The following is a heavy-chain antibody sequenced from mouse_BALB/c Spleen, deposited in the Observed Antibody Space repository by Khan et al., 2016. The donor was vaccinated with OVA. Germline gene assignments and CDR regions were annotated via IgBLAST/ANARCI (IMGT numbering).Heavy chain of an antibody. CDR3: TRDGVYASSFTY. CDR1: GYTFTNYW. CDR2: IYPSDSYT. Sequence: QVQLKQSGTELVRPGASVKLSCKASGYTFTNYWINWVRQRPGQGLEWIGNIYPSDSYTNYNQKFKDKATLTVDKSSSTAYMQLSSSTSEDSAVYDGTRDGVYASSFTYWGQGTLVTVSA. V-gene: IGHV1-69*02. D-gene: IGHD2-3*01. J-gene: IGHJ3*01.